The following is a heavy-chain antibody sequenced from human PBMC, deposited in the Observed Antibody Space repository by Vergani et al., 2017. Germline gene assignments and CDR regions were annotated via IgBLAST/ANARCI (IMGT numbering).Heavy chain of an antibody. CDR3: ARDLGYYGSGSYLPDYYYGMDV. V-gene: IGHV4-59*11. CDR1: FDSIRNLY. Sequence: QVQLQESGPGLVKSSETLSLTCSVSFDSIRNLYCNWIRQPPGKGLEWIGSIHYSENTNYNPSLKTRVTISVDTSKNQFSLTLTSVTAADTAIYYCARDLGYYGSGSYLPDYYYGMDVWGQGTTVTVSS. CDR2: IHYSENT. J-gene: IGHJ6*02. D-gene: IGHD3-10*01.